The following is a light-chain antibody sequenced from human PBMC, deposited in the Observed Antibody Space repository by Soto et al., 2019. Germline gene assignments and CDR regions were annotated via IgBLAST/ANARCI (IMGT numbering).Light chain of an antibody. CDR3: CSYAGSSTNYV. CDR2: SVT. J-gene: IGLJ1*01. Sequence: QSALTQPRSVSGSPGQSVTISCSGTNSDVGGYNSVAWYQQKPGEAPKLLLYSVTKRPSGVPDRFSGSKSGNMASLIISGLQAEDEADYYCCSYAGSSTNYVFETGTKLTVL. V-gene: IGLV2-11*01. CDR1: NSDVGGYNS.